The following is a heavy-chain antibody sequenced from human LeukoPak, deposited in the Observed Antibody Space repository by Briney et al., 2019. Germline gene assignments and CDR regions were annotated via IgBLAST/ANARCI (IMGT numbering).Heavy chain of an antibody. J-gene: IGHJ3*02. CDR3: ARDLQGDAFDI. V-gene: IGHV3-53*01. Sequence: GGSLRLSCAASGFTVSSNYMSWVRQATGKGLEWVSVIYSGGSTYYADSVKGRFTISRDNSKNTLYLQMSSLRAEDTAVYYCARDLQGDAFDIWGQGTMVTVSS. CDR1: GFTVSSNY. CDR2: IYSGGST.